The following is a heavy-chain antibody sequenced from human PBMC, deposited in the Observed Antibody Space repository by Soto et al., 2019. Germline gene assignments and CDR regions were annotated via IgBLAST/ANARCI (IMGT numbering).Heavy chain of an antibody. CDR2: IIPIFGTA. D-gene: IGHD2-21*02. J-gene: IGHJ6*02. V-gene: IGHV1-69*12. CDR1: GGTFSSYA. CDR3: ARERGCGGDCYNDYGMDV. Sequence: QVQLVQSGAEVKKPGSSVKVSCKASGGTFSSYAISWVRQAPGQGLEWMGGIIPIFGTANYAQKFQGRVTIAADESTSTAYLELSSLRSEDKAVYYCARERGCGGDCYNDYGMDVWGQGTTVTVSS.